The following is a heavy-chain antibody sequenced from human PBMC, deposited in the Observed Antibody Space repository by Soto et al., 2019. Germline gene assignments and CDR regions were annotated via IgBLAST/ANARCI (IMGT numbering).Heavy chain of an antibody. CDR3: ARGQGAAAGHSNFDY. D-gene: IGHD6-13*01. V-gene: IGHV4-30-2*01. J-gene: IGHJ4*02. CDR1: GGSISGTTYS. CDR2: IYDSGNT. Sequence: QLQLQESGSGLVKPSQTLSLTCAVSGGSISGTTYSWSWIRQPPGKGLEWIGYIYDSGNTYYNPSLKRQCSISVDRSKNPFSLKLSSVTAADTAVYYCARGQGAAAGHSNFDYWGQGALVTVSS.